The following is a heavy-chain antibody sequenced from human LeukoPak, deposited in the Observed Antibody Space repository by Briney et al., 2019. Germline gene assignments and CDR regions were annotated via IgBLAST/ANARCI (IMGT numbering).Heavy chain of an antibody. V-gene: IGHV1-2*02. CDR3: VRGLAIFGVVIPTFFDS. Sequence: ASVKVSCKASGYIFTGYYIHWVGQAPGQGGERMGWINPNSGGTDYAQKFQGRVIMTRDTSITTAYMELNSLISDDTAVYYCVRGLAIFGVVIPTFFDSWGQGTLVTVSS. CDR2: INPNSGGT. CDR1: GYIFTGYY. J-gene: IGHJ4*02. D-gene: IGHD3-3*01.